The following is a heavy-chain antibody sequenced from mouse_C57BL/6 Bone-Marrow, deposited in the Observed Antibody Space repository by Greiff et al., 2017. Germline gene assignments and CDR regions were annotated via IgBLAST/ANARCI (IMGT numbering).Heavy chain of an antibody. CDR3: ARKTTVVATRWYFDV. V-gene: IGHV1-59*01. J-gene: IGHJ1*03. Sequence: QVQLQQPGAELVRPGTSVKLSCKASGYTFTSYWMHWVKQRPGQGLEWIGVIDPSDSYTNYNQKFKGKATLTVDTSSSTAYMQLSSLTSEDSAIYYCARKTTVVATRWYFDVWGTGTTVTVSS. CDR2: IDPSDSYT. CDR1: GYTFTSYW. D-gene: IGHD1-1*01.